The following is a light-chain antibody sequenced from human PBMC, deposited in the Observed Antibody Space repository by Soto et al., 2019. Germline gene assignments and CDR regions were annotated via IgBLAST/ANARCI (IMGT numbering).Light chain of an antibody. V-gene: IGKV3-20*01. CDR2: GTS. CDR3: QHYGSSPPIT. CDR1: QSVSSRY. J-gene: IGKJ5*01. Sequence: IVLTQSAGTLSFSPAPGATLSCLATQSVSSRYIGWYQQKPGQAPRLLIYGTSNRATASPDRVSGSGSGTDFTLTISRLEPEDFAVYYCQHYGSSPPITFGQGTRLEIK.